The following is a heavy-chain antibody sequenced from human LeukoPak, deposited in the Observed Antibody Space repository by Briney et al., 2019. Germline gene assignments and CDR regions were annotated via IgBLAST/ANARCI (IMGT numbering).Heavy chain of an antibody. CDR2: IHPNSGGA. J-gene: IGHJ3*02. D-gene: IGHD2-2*01. V-gene: IGHV1-2*02. CDR1: GYTFTGYY. CDR3: ARDGRRDIVVVPAGDDAFDI. Sequence: GASVNVSCKASGYTFTGYYMHGVRQAAGQGLEWMGWIHPNSGGANYAQKFQGRVTMTRHTSISTDYMELSRLRSDDTAVYYCARDGRRDIVVVPAGDDAFDIWGQGTMVTVSS.